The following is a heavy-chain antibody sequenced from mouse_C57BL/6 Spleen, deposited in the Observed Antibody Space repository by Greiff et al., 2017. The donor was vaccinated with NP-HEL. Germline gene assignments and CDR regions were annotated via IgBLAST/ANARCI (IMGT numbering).Heavy chain of an antibody. CDR3: ARYGNYPDY. CDR2: IDPSDSYT. D-gene: IGHD2-1*01. CDR1: GYTFTSYW. Sequence: QVQLQQPGAELVMPGASVKLSCKASGYTFTSYWMHWVKQRPGQGLEWIGEIDPSDSYTNYNQKFKGKSTLTVDKSPSTAYMQLSSLTSEDSAVYYCARYGNYPDYWGQGTTLTVSS. J-gene: IGHJ2*01. V-gene: IGHV1-69*01.